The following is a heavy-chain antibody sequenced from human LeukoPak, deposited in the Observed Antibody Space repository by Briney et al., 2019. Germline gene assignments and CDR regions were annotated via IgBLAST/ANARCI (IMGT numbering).Heavy chain of an antibody. CDR1: GYTFISYG. V-gene: IGHV1-18*01. CDR2: ISAYSGNT. D-gene: IGHD4-23*01. Sequence: ASVKVSCKTSGYTFISYGISWVRLAPGQGLEWMGWISAYSGNTNYAQKLQDRVTMTTDTSTNTAYMELRGLRSDDTAVYYCARDTTVVTPDGFDIWGQGTMVTVSS. J-gene: IGHJ3*02. CDR3: ARDTTVVTPDGFDI.